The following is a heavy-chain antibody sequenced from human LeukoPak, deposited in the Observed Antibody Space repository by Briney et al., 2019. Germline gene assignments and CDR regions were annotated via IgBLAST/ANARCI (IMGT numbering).Heavy chain of an antibody. CDR2: IRYDGSNK. J-gene: IGHJ3*02. D-gene: IGHD6-13*01. Sequence: GGSLRLSCAASGFTFSSYGMHWVRQAPGKGLEWVAFIRYDGSNKYYADSVKGRFTISRDNSKNTLYLQMNSLRAEDTAVYYCARDLSSGAAAGTFDIWGQGTMVTVSS. V-gene: IGHV3-30*02. CDR3: ARDLSSGAAAGTFDI. CDR1: GFTFSSYG.